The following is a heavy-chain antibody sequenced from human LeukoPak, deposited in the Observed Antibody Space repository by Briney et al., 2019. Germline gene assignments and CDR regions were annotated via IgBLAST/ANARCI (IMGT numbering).Heavy chain of an antibody. D-gene: IGHD3-9*01. V-gene: IGHV3-21*01. J-gene: IGHJ6*03. CDR2: ISTSSSYI. Sequence: GGSLRLSCAASGFTFSDYEMNWVRQAPGKGLEWVSFISTSSSYIYYADSVKGRFTISRDNAMNSLYLQMSSLRAEDTAVYYCARDHDWDYMDVWGKGTTVTVSS. CDR3: ARDHDWDYMDV. CDR1: GFTFSDYE.